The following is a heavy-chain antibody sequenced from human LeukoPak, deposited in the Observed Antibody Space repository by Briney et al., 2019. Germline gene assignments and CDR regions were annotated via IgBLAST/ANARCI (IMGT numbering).Heavy chain of an antibody. CDR1: GSSFNTYY. D-gene: IGHD6-13*01. CDR2: IYTSGST. CDR3: ARDGIAAAGWFDP. V-gene: IGHV4-4*07. J-gene: IGHJ5*02. Sequence: PSETLSLTCSVSGSSFNTYYWSWIRQPAGKGLEWIGRIYTSGSTNYNPSLKSRVTMSVDTSKNQFSLKLSSVTAADTAVYYCARDGIAAAGWFDPWGQGTLVTVSS.